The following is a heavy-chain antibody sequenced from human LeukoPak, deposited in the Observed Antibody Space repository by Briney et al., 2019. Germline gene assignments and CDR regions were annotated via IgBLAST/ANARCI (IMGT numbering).Heavy chain of an antibody. CDR1: GGSISSYY. V-gene: IGHV4-4*07. D-gene: IGHD1-26*01. CDR3: ARARFLGNYFFDY. CDR2: IYTSGST. Sequence: SETLSLTCTVSGGSISSYYWSWIRQPAGKGLEWIGRIYTSGSTNYNPSLKSRVTISADTSKNQFSLNLSSVTAADTAVYYCARARFLGNYFFDYWGQGTLVTVSS. J-gene: IGHJ4*02.